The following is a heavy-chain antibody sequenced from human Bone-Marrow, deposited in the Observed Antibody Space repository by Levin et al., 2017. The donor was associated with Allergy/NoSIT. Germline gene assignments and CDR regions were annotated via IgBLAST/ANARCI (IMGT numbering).Heavy chain of an antibody. CDR2: IRSSSSST. CDR1: GFTFSTHD. Sequence: HAGGSLRLSCAASGFTFSTHDMHWVRQAPGKGLELVSFIRSSSSSTYHADSVRGRFTISRDNAKNSLYLQMNSLRDDDTGVYYCTTNRGVGAVDYWGQGTLVTVSS. V-gene: IGHV3-48*02. J-gene: IGHJ4*02. D-gene: IGHD1-26*01. CDR3: TTNRGVGAVDY.